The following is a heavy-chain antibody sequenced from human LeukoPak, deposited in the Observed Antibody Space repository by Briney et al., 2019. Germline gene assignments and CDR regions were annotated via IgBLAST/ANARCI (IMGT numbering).Heavy chain of an antibody. CDR3: ATATRGGAFDV. J-gene: IGHJ3*01. V-gene: IGHV3-66*01. CDR2: IVSGGNT. D-gene: IGHD5-12*01. Sequence: GGSLRLSCAAPGFTVSYNYMSWVRQAPGKGLDWVSTIVSGGNTYYADSVKGRFNISRENFKNTLYVQMNSLRAEDTAVYYCATATRGGAFDVWGQGTMVTVSS. CDR1: GFTVSYNY.